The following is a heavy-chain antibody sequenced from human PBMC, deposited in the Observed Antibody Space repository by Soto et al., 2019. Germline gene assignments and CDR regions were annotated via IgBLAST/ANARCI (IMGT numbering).Heavy chain of an antibody. J-gene: IGHJ5*02. CDR2: IRPGGGST. CDR1: GFTLRDYT. CDR3: AKDHSSGGWGP. V-gene: IGHV3-23*01. Sequence: EVQVLESGGGLVQTGGSLRLSCAASGFTLRDYTMTWVRQAPGKGLEWVSAIRPGGGSTYYADSVKGRFTISRDDSKTTLHLQMNSLRVEDTAVYYCAKDHSSGGWGPWGQGNLVTVSS. D-gene: IGHD4-4*01.